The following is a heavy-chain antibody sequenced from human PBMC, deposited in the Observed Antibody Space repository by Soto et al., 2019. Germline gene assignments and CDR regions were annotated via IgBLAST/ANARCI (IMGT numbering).Heavy chain of an antibody. V-gene: IGHV1-18*01. D-gene: IGHD3-22*01. CDR3: ARTLYDSSGYDYYYYYVMDV. J-gene: IGHJ6*02. Sequence: GSAVKVSCKASGYTFTSYGISWVRQAPGQGLEWMGWISAYNGNTNYAQKLQGRVTMTTDTSTSTAYMGLRSLRSDDTAVYYCARTLYDSSGYDYYYYYVMDVCGQGTTVIVSS. CDR2: ISAYNGNT. CDR1: GYTFTSYG.